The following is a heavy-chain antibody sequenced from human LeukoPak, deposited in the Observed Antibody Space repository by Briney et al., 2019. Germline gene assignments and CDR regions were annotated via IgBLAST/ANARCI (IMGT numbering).Heavy chain of an antibody. CDR1: GFTFSSYA. CDR2: ISYDGSNK. CDR3: ARALVEVATPLDY. J-gene: IGHJ4*02. V-gene: IGHV3-30-3*01. Sequence: GGSLRLSCAASGFTFSSYAMHWVRQAPGKGLEWVAVISYDGSNKYYADSVKGRFTISRDNSKNTLYPQMNSLRAEDTAVYYCARALVEVATPLDYWGQGTLVTVSS. D-gene: IGHD5-24*01.